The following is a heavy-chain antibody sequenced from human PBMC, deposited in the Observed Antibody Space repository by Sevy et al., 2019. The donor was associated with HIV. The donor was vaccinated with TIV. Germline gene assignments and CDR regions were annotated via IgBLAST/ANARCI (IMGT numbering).Heavy chain of an antibody. CDR3: ARDPGMYGDYFLAYFDY. Sequence: GGSLRLSCAASGFTPTTSGMHWVRQAPGKGLEWVAVIGYDGSNKYYADAVKGRFTISRGNSKDTLFLQMDSLRAEDTAVYYCARDPGMYGDYFLAYFDYWGQGTLVTVSS. CDR2: IGYDGSNK. J-gene: IGHJ4*02. CDR1: GFTPTTSG. V-gene: IGHV3-33*01. D-gene: IGHD4-17*01.